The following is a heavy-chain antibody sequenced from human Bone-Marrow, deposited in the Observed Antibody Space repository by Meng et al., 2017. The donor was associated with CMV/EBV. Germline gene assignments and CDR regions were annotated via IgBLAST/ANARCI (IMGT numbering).Heavy chain of an antibody. J-gene: IGHJ3*02. Sequence: GESLKISCAASGFTFNNYWMHWVRQVPGNGLVWVSRISGDGRTIDYADSVKGRFTISRDNARSTLYLQMNNLRVDDTAVYYCARDAPVVTPDHDAFDMWGQGTMVTVSS. CDR2: ISGDGRTI. D-gene: IGHD4-23*01. CDR3: ARDAPVVTPDHDAFDM. V-gene: IGHV3-74*01. CDR1: GFTFNNYW.